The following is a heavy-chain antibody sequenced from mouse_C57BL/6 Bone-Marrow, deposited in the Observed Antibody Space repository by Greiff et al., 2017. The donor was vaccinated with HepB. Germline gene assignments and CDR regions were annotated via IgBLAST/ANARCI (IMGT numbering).Heavy chain of an antibody. CDR2: INPSSGYT. Sequence: QVQLQQSGAEPSKPGASVKLSCKASGYTFTSYWMHWVKQRPGQGLEWIGYINPSSGYTKYNQKFKDKATLTADKSSSTAYMQLSSLTYEDSAVYYCARERIITKDWFAYWGQGTLVTVSA. V-gene: IGHV1-7*01. J-gene: IGHJ3*01. D-gene: IGHD1-1*01. CDR3: ARERIITKDWFAY. CDR1: GYTFTSYW.